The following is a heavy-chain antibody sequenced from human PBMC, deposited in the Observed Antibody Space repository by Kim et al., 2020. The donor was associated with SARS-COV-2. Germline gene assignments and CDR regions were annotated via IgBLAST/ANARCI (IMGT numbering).Heavy chain of an antibody. J-gene: IGHJ5*02. D-gene: IGHD6-13*01. Sequence: ASVKVSCKASGYTFTGYYMHWVRQAPGQGLEWMGRINPNSGGTNYAQKFQGRVTMTRDTSISTAYMELSRLRSDDTAVYYCARGGLYSSSWYLPKWFDPWGQGTLVTVSS. CDR1: GYTFTGYY. V-gene: IGHV1-2*06. CDR2: INPNSGGT. CDR3: ARGGLYSSSWYLPKWFDP.